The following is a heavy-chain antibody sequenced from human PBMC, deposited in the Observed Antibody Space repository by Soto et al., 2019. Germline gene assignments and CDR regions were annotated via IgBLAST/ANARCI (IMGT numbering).Heavy chain of an antibody. CDR1: GYTFTSYY. CDR3: ARGTGMSSGSCYRGYDAFDI. D-gene: IGHD1-26*01. CDR2: INPSGGTT. J-gene: IGHJ3*02. V-gene: IGHV1-46*01. Sequence: XSVEGSCSRSGYTFTSYYRDWVRQAPGQGLECMGIINPSGGTTTYAQKFQGRVTMTRDTSTSTVYMELSSLTSEDTAVYYCARGTGMSSGSCYRGYDAFDIWGQGTMVTVSS.